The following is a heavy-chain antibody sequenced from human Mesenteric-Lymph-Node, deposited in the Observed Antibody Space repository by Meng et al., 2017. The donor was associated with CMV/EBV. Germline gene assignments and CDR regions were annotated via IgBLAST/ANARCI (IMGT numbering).Heavy chain of an antibody. V-gene: IGHV3-33*01. CDR3: ARDNYGMDV. CDR1: GFTFSNYN. Sequence: GESLKISCAASGFTFSNYNMHWVRQALGKGLEWVAVIWYDGRNKYYADSVKGRFTISRDNSKNVLYLQMNSLRAEDTAVYYCARDNYGMDVWGKGATVTVSS. CDR2: IWYDGRNK. J-gene: IGHJ6*04.